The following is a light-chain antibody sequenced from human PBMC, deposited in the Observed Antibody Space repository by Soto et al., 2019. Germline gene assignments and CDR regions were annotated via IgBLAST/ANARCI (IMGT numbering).Light chain of an antibody. V-gene: IGKV3-15*01. J-gene: IGKJ3*01. Sequence: EIVMTQSPATLSVSPGERATLSCRASQSVSSNLAWYQQKPVQAPRLLIYGASTRATGIPARFSGSVSGTEFTLTLSSLQSEDFAVYYCQQYNNWPPFTCGPGTKVDIK. CDR1: QSVSSN. CDR2: GAS. CDR3: QQYNNWPPFT.